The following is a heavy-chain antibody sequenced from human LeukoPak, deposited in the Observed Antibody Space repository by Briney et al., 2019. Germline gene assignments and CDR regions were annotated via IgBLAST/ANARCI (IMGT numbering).Heavy chain of an antibody. V-gene: IGHV4-30-4*01. Sequence: SQTLSLTCTVSGGSISSGDYYWSWIRQPPGKGLEWIGYIYYSGSTYYNPSLKSRVTISVDTSKNQFSLKLSSVTAADTAVYYCARVALSITIFGVVITEGAFDIWGQGTMVTVSS. J-gene: IGHJ3*02. CDR2: IYYSGST. CDR3: ARVALSITIFGVVITEGAFDI. D-gene: IGHD3-3*01. CDR1: GGSISSGDYY.